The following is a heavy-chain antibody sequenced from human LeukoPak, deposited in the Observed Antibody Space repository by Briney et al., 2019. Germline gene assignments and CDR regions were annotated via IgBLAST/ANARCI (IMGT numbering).Heavy chain of an antibody. V-gene: IGHV4-31*03. D-gene: IGHD3-10*01. CDR1: GGSIISAGYY. CDR2: IYDSGRT. CDR3: ARGEYYGSGSYNAFDI. J-gene: IGHJ3*02. Sequence: PSETLSLTCTVSGGSIISAGYYWSWIRQLPGKGLDWIGYIYDSGRTYCNPSLKSRITISVDTSKNQFSLKLSSVTAADTAVYYCARGEYYGSGSYNAFDIWGQGTLVTVSS.